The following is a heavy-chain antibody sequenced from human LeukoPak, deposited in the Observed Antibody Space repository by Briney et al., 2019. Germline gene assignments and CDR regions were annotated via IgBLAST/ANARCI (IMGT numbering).Heavy chain of an antibody. V-gene: IGHV1-2*02. Sequence: ASVKVSCKASGYTFTGYYMHWVRQAPGQGLEWMGWINPNSGGTDYAQKFQGRVTMTGDTSISTAYMELTRLRSDDTAVFYCARDHYYASGSPSFGYWGQGTLVTVSS. J-gene: IGHJ4*02. CDR2: INPNSGGT. CDR3: ARDHYYASGSPSFGY. D-gene: IGHD3-10*01. CDR1: GYTFTGYY.